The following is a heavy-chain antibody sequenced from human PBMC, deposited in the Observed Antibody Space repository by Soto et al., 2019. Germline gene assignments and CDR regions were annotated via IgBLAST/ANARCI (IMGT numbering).Heavy chain of an antibody. V-gene: IGHV5-51*01. Sequence: PGESMKISCKGSGYSFTSYWIGWVRQMPGKGLEWMGIIYPGDSDTRYSPSFQGQVTISADKSISTAYLQWSSLKASDTAMYYCARQVSDSSGYYPHPRGVDVWGQGTTVTVSS. CDR3: ARQVSDSSGYYPHPRGVDV. D-gene: IGHD3-22*01. CDR1: GYSFTSYW. J-gene: IGHJ6*02. CDR2: IYPGDSDT.